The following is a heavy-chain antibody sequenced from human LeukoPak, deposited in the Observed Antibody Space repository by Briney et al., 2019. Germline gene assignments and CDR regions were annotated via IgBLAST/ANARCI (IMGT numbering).Heavy chain of an antibody. D-gene: IGHD3-22*01. CDR1: GYTLTSYG. J-gene: IGHJ4*02. CDR3: ARGDYDSSGYPFDY. Sequence: ASVKVSCKASGYTLTSYGISWVRQAPGQGLEWMGWISGYNANTNYAQKLQGRVTMTTDTSTSTAYMELRSLRSDDTAVYYCARGDYDSSGYPFDYWGQGTLVTVSS. V-gene: IGHV1-18*01. CDR2: ISGYNANT.